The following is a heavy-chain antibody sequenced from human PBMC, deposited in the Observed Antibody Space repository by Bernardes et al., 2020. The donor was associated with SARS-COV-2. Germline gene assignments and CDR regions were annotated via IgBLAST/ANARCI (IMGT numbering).Heavy chain of an antibody. Sequence: SATLSLTCTVSGDSISTYYWSWIRQPPGKGLEWIGYVYYTGSTNYNPSLKSRLTISIDTSKNQFSLKLRSVTAADSAVYFCARAKVIFGLVNLVGYFDSWGQGALVTVSS. CDR1: GDSISTYY. CDR3: ARAKVIFGLVNLVGYFDS. J-gene: IGHJ4*02. D-gene: IGHD3-3*01. V-gene: IGHV4-59*01. CDR2: VYYTGST.